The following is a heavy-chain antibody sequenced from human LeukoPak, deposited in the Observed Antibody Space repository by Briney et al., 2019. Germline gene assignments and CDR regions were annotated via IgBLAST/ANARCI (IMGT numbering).Heavy chain of an antibody. CDR3: ARDLDTAMATIDY. CDR2: IRYDGSNK. Sequence: GGSLRLSCAASGFIFNTYGMHWVRQAPGKGLEWVAFIRYDGSNKYYADSVKGRFTISRDNAKNSLYLQMNSLRAEDTAVYYCARDLDTAMATIDYWGQGTLVTVSS. V-gene: IGHV3-30*02. CDR1: GFIFNTYG. D-gene: IGHD5-18*01. J-gene: IGHJ4*02.